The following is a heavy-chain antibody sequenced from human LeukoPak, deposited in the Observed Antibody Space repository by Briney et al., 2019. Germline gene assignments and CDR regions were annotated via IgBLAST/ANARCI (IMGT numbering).Heavy chain of an antibody. D-gene: IGHD6-13*01. J-gene: IGHJ4*02. CDR3: AKDAAAAGSFDF. CDR2: ISSGGSDK. V-gene: IGHV3-30*18. Sequence: GRSLRLSCAASGFTFSNYAMHWVRQAPGKGLEWVAVISSGGSDKYYPDSVKGRFAISRDNSKNTLYLKMNSLRPEDTAVYYCAKDAAAAGSFDFWGQGTLVTVSS. CDR1: GFTFSNYA.